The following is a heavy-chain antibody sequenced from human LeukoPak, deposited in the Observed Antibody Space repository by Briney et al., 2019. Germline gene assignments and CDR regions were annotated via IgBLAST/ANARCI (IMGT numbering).Heavy chain of an antibody. CDR1: GGTFSCYA. Sequence: SVKVSCKASGGTFSCYAISWVRQAPGQGLEWMGGIIPIFGTANYAQKFQGRVTITADESTSTAYMELSSLRSEDTAVYCCARDDYGGNTHFDYWGQGTLVTVSS. J-gene: IGHJ4*02. CDR2: IIPIFGTA. CDR3: ARDDYGGNTHFDY. V-gene: IGHV1-69*01. D-gene: IGHD4-23*01.